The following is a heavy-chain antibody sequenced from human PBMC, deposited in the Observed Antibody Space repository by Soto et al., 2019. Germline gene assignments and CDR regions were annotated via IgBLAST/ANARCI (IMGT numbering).Heavy chain of an antibody. CDR1: GFTFSDFA. CDR2: LDGAGGST. J-gene: IGHJ6*02. Sequence: GGSPRLSCLASGFTFSDFAMTWVRHVPGRGLEWVASLDGAGGSTYYAESVRGRFSISRDNSQNTLFLQMKRLTVDDTAIYYCAAPRDEYGSGVSWFTYGMDIWGQGTTVTVSS. V-gene: IGHV3-23*01. CDR3: AAPRDEYGSGVSWFTYGMDI. D-gene: IGHD3-10*01.